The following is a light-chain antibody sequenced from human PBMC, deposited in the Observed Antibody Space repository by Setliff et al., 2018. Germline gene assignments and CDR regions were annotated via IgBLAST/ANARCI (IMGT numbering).Light chain of an antibody. J-gene: IGLJ1*01. Sequence: QSALTQPASVSGSPGQSITISCSGTYSDIGGHDRVSWYQQPPGAAPKLIIYEVFNRPSGVPDRFSGSKSGTTASLTISGLLAEDEADYFCGSFTSTTTFYVFGPGTKVTVL. CDR3: GSFTSTTTFYV. CDR1: YSDIGGHDR. V-gene: IGLV2-18*02. CDR2: EVF.